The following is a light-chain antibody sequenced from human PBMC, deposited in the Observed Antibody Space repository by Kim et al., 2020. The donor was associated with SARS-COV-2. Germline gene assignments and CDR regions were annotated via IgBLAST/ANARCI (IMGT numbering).Light chain of an antibody. CDR3: QVWDSSSDDPYV. CDR1: NIGRKS. Sequence: SYELTQPPSVSVAPGKTARITCGGNNIGRKSVHWYQQKPGQAPVLVISNNVDRPAGIPERFSGSNSGNTATLTISRIEAGDEADYYCQVWDSSSDDPYVFGIGTEVTVL. V-gene: IGLV3-21*04. CDR2: NNV. J-gene: IGLJ1*01.